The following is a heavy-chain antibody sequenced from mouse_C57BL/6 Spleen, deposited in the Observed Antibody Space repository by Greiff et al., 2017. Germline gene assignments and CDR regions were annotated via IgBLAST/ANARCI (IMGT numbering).Heavy chain of an antibody. CDR3: TTGTYWFAY. V-gene: IGHV5-9-1*02. D-gene: IGHD4-1*01. CDR2: ISSGGDYI. J-gene: IGHJ3*01. Sequence: EVQLVESGEGLVKPGGSLTLSCAASGFTFSSYAMSWVRQTPVKRLEWVAYISSGGDYIYYADTVKGRFTISRDNARNTLYLQMSSLKAEDTTMYYCTTGTYWFAYWGQGTLVTVSA. CDR1: GFTFSSYA.